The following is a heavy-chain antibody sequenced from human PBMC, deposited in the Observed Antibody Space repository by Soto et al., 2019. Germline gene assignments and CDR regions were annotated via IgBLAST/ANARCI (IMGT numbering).Heavy chain of an antibody. CDR3: AKEFGGQSYGSGGPNWFDP. Sequence: GGSLRLSCAASGFTFSSYAMSWVRQAPGKGLEWVSAISGSGGSTYYADSVKGRFTISRDNSKNTLYLQMNSLRAEDTAVYYCAKEFGGQSYGSGGPNWFDPWGQGTLVTVSS. V-gene: IGHV3-23*01. J-gene: IGHJ5*02. CDR1: GFTFSSYA. D-gene: IGHD3-10*01. CDR2: ISGSGGST.